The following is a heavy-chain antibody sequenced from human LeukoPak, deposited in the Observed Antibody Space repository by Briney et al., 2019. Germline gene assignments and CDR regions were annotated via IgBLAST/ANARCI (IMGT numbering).Heavy chain of an antibody. V-gene: IGHV3-7*01. CDR1: GFTFSSYS. D-gene: IGHD3-16*01. CDR3: AKGAYYVD. Sequence: GGSLRLSCAASGFTFSSYSMNWVRQAPGKGLEWVANIKQDGSETYSVDSVRGRFTISRDNANNLLYLQMSSLRAEDTAVYYCAKGAYYVDWGQGTLVTVSS. J-gene: IGHJ4*02. CDR2: IKQDGSET.